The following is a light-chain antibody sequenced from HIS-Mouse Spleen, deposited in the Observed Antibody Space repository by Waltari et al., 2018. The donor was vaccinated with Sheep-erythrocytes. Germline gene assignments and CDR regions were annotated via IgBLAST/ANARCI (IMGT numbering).Light chain of an antibody. CDR1: SSDVGSYNL. Sequence: QSALTQPASVSGSPGQSITISCTGTSSDVGSYNLVSLYPQHPGKAHHLMIYAGSKRPSGVSNRFSGSKSGNTASLTISGLQAEDEADYYCCSYAGSSTPWVFGGGTKLTVL. CDR3: CSYAGSSTPWV. J-gene: IGLJ3*02. CDR2: AGS. V-gene: IGLV2-23*01.